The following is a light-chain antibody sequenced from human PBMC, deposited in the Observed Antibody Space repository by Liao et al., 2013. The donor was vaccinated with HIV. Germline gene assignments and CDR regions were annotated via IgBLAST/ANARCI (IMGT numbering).Light chain of an antibody. J-gene: IGLJ1*01. V-gene: IGLV3-25*03. CDR3: QSPASSGSHYV. CDR2: KDT. CDR1: YLEDKH. Sequence: SYELTQPPSVSVSPGQTATITCYGVYLEDKHVCWYQQRPGQAPLVVIYKDTERPSGIPERFSGSSSGTTVTLTISGVQAEDEADYFCQSPASSGSHYVFGTGTTVTVL.